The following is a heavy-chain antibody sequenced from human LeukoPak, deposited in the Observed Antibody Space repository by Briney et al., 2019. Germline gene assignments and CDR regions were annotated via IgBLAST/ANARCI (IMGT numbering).Heavy chain of an antibody. D-gene: IGHD2-15*01. CDR2: IYCSGST. V-gene: IGHV4-59*01. CDR3: ARLVPGYCSGGSCRIDAFDI. CDR1: GGSISSYY. J-gene: IGHJ3*02. Sequence: SETLSLTCTVSGGSISSYYWSWIRQPPGKGLEWIGYIYCSGSTNYNPSLKSRVTISVDTSKNQFSLKLSSVTAADTAVYYCARLVPGYCSGGSCRIDAFDIWGQGTMVTVSS.